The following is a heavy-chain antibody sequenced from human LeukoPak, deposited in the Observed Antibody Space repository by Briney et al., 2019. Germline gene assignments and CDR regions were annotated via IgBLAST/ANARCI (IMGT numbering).Heavy chain of an antibody. Sequence: PGGPLRLSCVTSGLTFTNYAMLWLRQVPGAGLEFVSVIDNTGNNRYYIDSVRGRFTISRDNSGNTLFLQMGSLRVEDTALYYCAAGGPYADYLAGFHYWGQGALVSVS. J-gene: IGHJ4*02. V-gene: IGHV3-64*02. CDR2: IDNTGNNR. CDR1: GLTFTNYA. D-gene: IGHD4-17*01. CDR3: AAGGPYADYLAGFHY.